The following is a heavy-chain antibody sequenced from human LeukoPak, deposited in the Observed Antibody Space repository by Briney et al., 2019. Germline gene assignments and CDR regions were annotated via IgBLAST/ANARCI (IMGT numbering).Heavy chain of an antibody. CDR2: IYHSGST. J-gene: IGHJ4*02. V-gene: IGHV4-38-2*02. CDR1: GYSISSGYY. CDR3: ARDQYTGSFDY. D-gene: IGHD6-6*01. Sequence: KPSETLSLTCTVSGYSISSGYYWGWIRQPPGKGLEWIGSIYHSGSTYYNPSLKNRVTISVDTSKNQFSLKLSSVTAADTAVYYCARDQYTGSFDYWGQGTLVTVSS.